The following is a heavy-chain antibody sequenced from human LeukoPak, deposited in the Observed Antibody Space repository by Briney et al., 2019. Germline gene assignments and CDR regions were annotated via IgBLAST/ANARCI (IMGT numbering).Heavy chain of an antibody. CDR1: GFTFSSYW. CDR3: AREGNYGDYENDY. Sequence: GGSLRLSCAASGFTFSSYWMSWVRQAPGKGLEWVANIEQDGSEKYYVDSVKGRFTISRDNAKNSLYLQMNSLRAEDTAVYYCAREGNYGDYENDYWGQGTLVTVSS. D-gene: IGHD4-17*01. CDR2: IEQDGSEK. V-gene: IGHV3-7*01. J-gene: IGHJ4*02.